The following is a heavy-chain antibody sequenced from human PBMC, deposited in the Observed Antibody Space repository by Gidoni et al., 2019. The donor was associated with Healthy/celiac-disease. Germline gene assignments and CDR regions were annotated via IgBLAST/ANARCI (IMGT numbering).Heavy chain of an antibody. D-gene: IGHD2-2*01. CDR2: MNPNSGNT. J-gene: IGHJ6*02. V-gene: IGHV1-8*01. Sequence: QVQLVQSGAEVKKPGASVKVSCKASGYTFTSYVIKRIRQATGQGLEWMGWMNPNSGNTGYAQKFQGRVTMTRNTSISTAYMELSSLRSEDTAVYYCARRRYCSSISCSYYYYYGMDVWGQGTTVTVSS. CDR3: ARRRYCSSISCSYYYYYGMDV. CDR1: GYTFTSYV.